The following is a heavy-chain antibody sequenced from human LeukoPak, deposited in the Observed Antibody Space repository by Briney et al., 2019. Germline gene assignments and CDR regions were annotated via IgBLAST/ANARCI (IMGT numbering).Heavy chain of an antibody. V-gene: IGHV1-2*02. J-gene: IGHJ6*02. CDR2: INPNSGGT. CDR3: ARAGSTVTTPNYYYYGMDV. D-gene: IGHD4-4*01. CDR1: GYTFTGYY. Sequence: ASVKVSCKVSGYTFTGYYMHWVRQAPGQGLEWMGWINPNSGGTNYAQKFQGRVTMTRDTSISTAYMELSSLRSEDTAVYYCARAGSTVTTPNYYYYGMDVWGQGTTVTVSS.